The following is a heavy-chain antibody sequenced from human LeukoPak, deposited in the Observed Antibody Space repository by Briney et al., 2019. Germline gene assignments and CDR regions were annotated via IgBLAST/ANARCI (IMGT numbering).Heavy chain of an antibody. D-gene: IGHD2-15*01. V-gene: IGHV3-48*02. CDR2: ISSSGSTK. Sequence: GGSLRLSCAASGFTFSSYSMNWVRQAPGKGLEWVSYISSSGSTKYYADSVKGRFTISRDNAQNSLYLQMNSLRDEDTAVYYCAIEGYCSGGTCYTNWFGTWGQGTLVTVSS. CDR1: GFTFSSYS. CDR3: AIEGYCSGGTCYTNWFGT. J-gene: IGHJ5*02.